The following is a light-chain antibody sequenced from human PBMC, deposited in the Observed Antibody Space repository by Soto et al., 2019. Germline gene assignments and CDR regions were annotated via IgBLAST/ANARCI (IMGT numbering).Light chain of an antibody. J-gene: IGLJ2*01. CDR1: SSNIGSHI. V-gene: IGLV1-44*01. CDR3: AAWDDSRNGVV. CDR2: SNN. Sequence: QSVLTQPPSASGTPGQRVTISCSGRSSNIGSHIINWYQQLPGTAPKLLIYSNNQRPSGVPDRFSGSKSGTSASLAISGLQSEDEAEYYCAAWDDSRNGVVFGGGTKLTVL.